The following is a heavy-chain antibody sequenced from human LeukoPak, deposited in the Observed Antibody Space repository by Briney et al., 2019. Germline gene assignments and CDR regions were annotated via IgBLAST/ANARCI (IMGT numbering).Heavy chain of an antibody. CDR3: ARYDSSNFDY. D-gene: IGHD3-22*01. Sequence: NSSETLSLTCTVSGGSISSGSYYWSWIRQPPGKGLEWIGYIYYSGSTNYNPSLKSRVTISVDTSKNQFSLKLSSVTAADTAVYYCARYDSSNFDYWGQGTLVTVSS. CDR1: GGSISSGSYY. V-gene: IGHV4-61*01. J-gene: IGHJ4*02. CDR2: IYYSGST.